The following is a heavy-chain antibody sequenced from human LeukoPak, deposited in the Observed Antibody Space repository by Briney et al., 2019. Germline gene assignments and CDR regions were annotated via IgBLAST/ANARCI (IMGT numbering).Heavy chain of an antibody. Sequence: GGSLRLSCAASGFTFSDYYMSWIRQAPGKGLEWVSYISSSGSTIYCADSVKGRFTISRDNAKNSLYLQMNSLRAEDTAVYYCARVRRDQGASYYYYGMDVWGQGTTVTVSS. J-gene: IGHJ6*02. D-gene: IGHD1-26*01. CDR2: ISSSGSTI. V-gene: IGHV3-11*01. CDR3: ARVRRDQGASYYYYGMDV. CDR1: GFTFSDYY.